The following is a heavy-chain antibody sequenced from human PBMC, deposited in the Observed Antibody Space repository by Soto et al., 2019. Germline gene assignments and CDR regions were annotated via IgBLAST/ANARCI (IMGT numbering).Heavy chain of an antibody. CDR1: GFTFSSYA. V-gene: IGHV3-30-3*01. J-gene: IGHJ6*02. CDR2: ISYDGSNK. CDR3: ARDLDDYCRDV. D-gene: IGHD1-1*01. Sequence: QVQLVESGGGVVQPGRSLRLSCAASGFTFSSYAMHWVRQAPGKGLEWVAVISYDGSNKYYADSVKGRFTISRDHSKNTLYLQMNSLRAEETAVYYCARDLDDYCRDVCGQGTTVTVSS.